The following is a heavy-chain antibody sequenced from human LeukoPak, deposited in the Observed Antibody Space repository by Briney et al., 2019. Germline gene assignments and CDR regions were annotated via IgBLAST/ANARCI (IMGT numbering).Heavy chain of an antibody. CDR3: AKDSGYSGWFWWYFDL. J-gene: IGHJ2*01. CDR2: ISASAAMT. D-gene: IGHD6-19*01. CDR1: GFTFNNYV. V-gene: IGHV3-23*01. Sequence: HPGGSLRLSCEASGFTFNNYVMTWVRQAPGKGLEWVSSISASAAMTYYADSVKGRFTISRDNSKNTLYLQMNSLRAEDTAVYYCAKDSGYSGWFWWYFDLWGRGTLVTVSS.